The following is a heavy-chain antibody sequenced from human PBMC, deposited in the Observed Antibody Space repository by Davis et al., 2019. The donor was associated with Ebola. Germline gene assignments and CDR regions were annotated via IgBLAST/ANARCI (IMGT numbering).Heavy chain of an antibody. V-gene: IGHV4-39*01. CDR3: ARQGEVVVAASPGCWFDP. J-gene: IGHJ5*02. Sequence: PSETLSLTCTVSGGSISSSSYYWGWIRQPPGKGLEWIGSIYYSGSTYYNPSLKSRVTISVDTSKNQFSLKLSSVTAADTAVYYCARQGEVVVAASPGCWFDPWGQGTLVTVSS. D-gene: IGHD2-15*01. CDR1: GGSISSSSYY. CDR2: IYYSGST.